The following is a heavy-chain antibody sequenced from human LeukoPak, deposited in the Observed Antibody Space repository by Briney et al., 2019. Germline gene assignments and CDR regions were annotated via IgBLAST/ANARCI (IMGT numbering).Heavy chain of an antibody. J-gene: IGHJ3*02. CDR2: IYHSGST. V-gene: IGHV4-30-2*01. D-gene: IGHD3-10*01. CDR3: YGSGTLPGWEAFDI. CDR1: GGSISSGGYY. Sequence: PSETLSLTCTVSGGSISSGGYYWSWIRQPPGKGLEWIGYIYHSGSTYYNPSLKSRVTISVDRSKNQFSLKLSSVTAADTAVYYCYGSGTLPGWEAFDIWGQGTMVTVSS.